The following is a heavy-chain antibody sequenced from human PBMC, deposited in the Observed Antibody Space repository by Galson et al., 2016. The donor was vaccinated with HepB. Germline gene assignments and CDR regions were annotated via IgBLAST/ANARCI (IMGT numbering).Heavy chain of an antibody. D-gene: IGHD2-2*01. CDR3: SRGGFYCSSISCYGAHFDY. V-gene: IGHV3-30-3*01. CDR2: LSYDGNKK. J-gene: IGHJ4*02. Sequence: SLRLSCAASGFTFSDYAMHWVRQAPGKGLEWVAVLSYDGNKKYYTDSVKGRFTISRDNSKNTLYLQMNSLRAEDTAVYYCSRGGFYCSSISCYGAHFDYWGQGALVTVAS. CDR1: GFTFSDYA.